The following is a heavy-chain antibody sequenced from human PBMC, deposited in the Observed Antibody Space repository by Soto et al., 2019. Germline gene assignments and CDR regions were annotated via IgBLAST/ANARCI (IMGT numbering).Heavy chain of an antibody. Sequence: PGGSLRLSCAGSGFTFSTYGMNWVRQAPGKGLEWISYISGSGNTKYYADSVKGRFTISRDNAKNSLNLQMNSLRAEDTAVYYCARGRIRRLIMDWFDPWGQGTQVTVSS. CDR1: GFTFSTYG. J-gene: IGHJ5*02. CDR2: ISGSGNTK. D-gene: IGHD3-10*01. CDR3: ARGRIRRLIMDWFDP. V-gene: IGHV3-48*01.